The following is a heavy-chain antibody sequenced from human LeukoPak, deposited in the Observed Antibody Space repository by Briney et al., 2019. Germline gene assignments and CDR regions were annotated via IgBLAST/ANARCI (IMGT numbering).Heavy chain of an antibody. CDR3: ARGDMATNTYFDY. V-gene: IGHV3-21*01. D-gene: IGHD5-24*01. Sequence: GRSLRLSCAASGFTFSSYAMHWVRQAPGKGLEWVSSISGSTRYIYYADSLKGRFTISRDNAKNSVYLQMNSLRVEDTAVYYCARGDMATNTYFDYWGQGTLVTVSS. J-gene: IGHJ4*02. CDR2: ISGSTRYI. CDR1: GFTFSSYA.